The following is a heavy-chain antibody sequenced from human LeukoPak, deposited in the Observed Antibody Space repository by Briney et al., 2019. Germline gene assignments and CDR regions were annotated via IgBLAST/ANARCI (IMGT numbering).Heavy chain of an antibody. Sequence: PSDTLSLTCAVYGGSFSGYYWSWIRQPPGKGLEWIGEINHSGSTNYNPSLKSRVTISVDTSKNQFSLKLSSVTAADTAVYYCAREKYCSGGSCLDYWGQGTLVTVSS. D-gene: IGHD2-15*01. J-gene: IGHJ4*02. CDR1: GGSFSGYY. V-gene: IGHV4-34*01. CDR2: INHSGST. CDR3: AREKYCSGGSCLDY.